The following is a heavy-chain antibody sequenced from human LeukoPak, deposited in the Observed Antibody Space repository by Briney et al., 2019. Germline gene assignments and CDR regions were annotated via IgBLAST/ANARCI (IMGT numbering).Heavy chain of an antibody. D-gene: IGHD5-18*01. Sequence: SETLSLTCTVSGGSISSSSYYWGWIRQPPGKGLEWIGSIYYSGSTYYNPSLKSRVTISVDTSKNQFSLKLSSVTAADTAVFYCARDQEDSYGSFLFDYWGQGTLVTVSS. CDR2: IYYSGST. J-gene: IGHJ4*02. CDR3: ARDQEDSYGSFLFDY. CDR1: GGSISSSSYY. V-gene: IGHV4-39*07.